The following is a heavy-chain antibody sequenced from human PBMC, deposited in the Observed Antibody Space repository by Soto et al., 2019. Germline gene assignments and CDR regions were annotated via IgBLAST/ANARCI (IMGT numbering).Heavy chain of an antibody. J-gene: IGHJ6*03. D-gene: IGHD6-6*01. CDR3: ARRARPDFYYMDV. CDR2: ISSNGVGT. V-gene: IGHV3-64*01. CDR1: GFTRSGYA. Sequence: EVQLAESGGGLAQPGGSLRLSCAASGFTRSGYAMDWVRQARGKGLEYVSGISSNGVGTYRATSVLGRFTISPDNSTNPVSLQMGSLRPQDMAVYYCARRARPDFYYMDVWGKGTTVTVAS.